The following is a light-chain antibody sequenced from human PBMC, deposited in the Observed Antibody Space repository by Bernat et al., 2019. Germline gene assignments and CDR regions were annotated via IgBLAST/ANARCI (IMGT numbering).Light chain of an antibody. Sequence: INCKSSQSLLYSSNTKNYLACYQQKPGQAPKLLIYWASTRESEVPNRFSGSVSGTYFTLTVSGLQAEYLAVYYCQQYYSAPYSFGQVTKVEIK. CDR1: QSLLYSSNTKNY. CDR3: QQYYSAPYS. J-gene: IGKJ2*03. CDR2: WAS. V-gene: IGKV4-1*01.